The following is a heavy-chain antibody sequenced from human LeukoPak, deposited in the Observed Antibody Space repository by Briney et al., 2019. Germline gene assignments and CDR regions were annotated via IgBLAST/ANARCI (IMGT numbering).Heavy chain of an antibody. CDR3: ARGRYYYNSSGYIDY. Sequence: GGSLRLSRAASGFTFSNYAMHWVRQAPGKGLEWVALISYNGTNEYYADSVKGRFTISRDNSKNSLYLQMNSLRAVDTAVYYCARGRYYYNSSGYIDYWGQGTLVTVSS. CDR1: GFTFSNYA. J-gene: IGHJ4*02. CDR2: ISYNGTNE. V-gene: IGHV3-30-3*01. D-gene: IGHD3-22*01.